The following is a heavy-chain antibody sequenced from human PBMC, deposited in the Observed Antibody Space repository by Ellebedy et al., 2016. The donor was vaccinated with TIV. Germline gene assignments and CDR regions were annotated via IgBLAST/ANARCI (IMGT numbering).Heavy chain of an antibody. J-gene: IGHJ6*02. V-gene: IGHV3-30*18. CDR3: AKGPSIGYCSSTSCLYYYYGMDV. CDR1: GFTFSSYA. D-gene: IGHD2-2*01. Sequence: GESLKISXAASGFTFSSYAMSWVRQAPGKGLEWVAVISYDGSNKYYADSVKGRFTISRDNSKNTLYLQMNSLRAEDTAVYYCAKGPSIGYCSSTSCLYYYYGMDVWGQGTTVTVSS. CDR2: ISYDGSNK.